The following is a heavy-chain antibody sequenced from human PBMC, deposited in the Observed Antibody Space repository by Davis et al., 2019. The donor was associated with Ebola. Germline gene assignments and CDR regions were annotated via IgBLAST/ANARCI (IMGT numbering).Heavy chain of an antibody. V-gene: IGHV3-11*01. J-gene: IGHJ4*02. D-gene: IGHD6-6*01. CDR3: ARNSAPPDY. Sequence: PGGSLRLSCAASGFTFSDYYMSWVRQAPGKGLEWISCINHSGDSIFYADFVKGRFTMSRDDAKNFLYLQLSSLRADDTAMYYCARNSAPPDYWGQGALVTVSS. CDR2: INHSGDSI. CDR1: GFTFSDYY.